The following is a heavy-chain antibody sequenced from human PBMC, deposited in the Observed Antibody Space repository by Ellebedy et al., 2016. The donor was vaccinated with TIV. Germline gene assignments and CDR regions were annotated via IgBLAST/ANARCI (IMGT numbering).Heavy chain of an antibody. CDR2: IKEDGSAI. J-gene: IGHJ4*02. Sequence: GGSLRLSXVASGFTFSNYWMHWLRQAPGKGLDWVANIKEDGSAIYYVDSVKGRFTISRDNAKNSLYLQMNSLRTEDTAVYYCARAIGAGDGKWGQGALVTVSS. CDR3: ARAIGAGDGK. D-gene: IGHD2-15*01. V-gene: IGHV3-7*01. CDR1: GFTFSNYW.